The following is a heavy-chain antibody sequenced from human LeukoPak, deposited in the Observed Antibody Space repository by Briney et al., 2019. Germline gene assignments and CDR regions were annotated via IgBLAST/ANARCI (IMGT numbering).Heavy chain of an antibody. CDR2: ISSSSSYI. CDR1: GFTFSSYS. D-gene: IGHD2-2*02. CDR3: ARATYPGFDY. J-gene: IGHJ4*02. V-gene: IGHV3-21*01. Sequence: GRSLRLSCAASGFTFSSYSMTWVRQAPGKRLKAVSSISSSSSYIYYADSVKGRFTISRDNAKNSLYLQLNSLRALATAVHYCARATYPGFDYWGRGALVTVSS.